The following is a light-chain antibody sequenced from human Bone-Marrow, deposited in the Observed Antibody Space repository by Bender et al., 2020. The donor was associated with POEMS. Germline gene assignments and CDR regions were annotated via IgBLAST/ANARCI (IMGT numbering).Light chain of an antibody. CDR1: SSNFGKNT. Sequence: QSVLTQPPSASGTPGQRVTISCSGSSSNFGKNTVNWYQQLPETAPRLLIYDNNKRPSGIPDRFSGSKSGTSATLDITGLQTGDEADYYCGTWDSSLSAYVFGSGTKVTVL. CDR2: DNN. V-gene: IGLV1-51*01. CDR3: GTWDSSLSAYV. J-gene: IGLJ1*01.